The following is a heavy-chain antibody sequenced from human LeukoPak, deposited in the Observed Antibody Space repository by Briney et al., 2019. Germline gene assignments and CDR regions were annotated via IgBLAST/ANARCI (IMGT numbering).Heavy chain of an antibody. CDR2: IYYSGST. J-gene: IGHJ4*02. D-gene: IGHD3-22*01. V-gene: IGHV4-59*01. CDR3: ARYRSVGSGYYGYYFDY. Sequence: SETLSLTCIVSGGSIGSYYWSWIRQPPGKGLEWIGHIYYSGSTDYNPSLRSRVTISVDTSKNQFSLRLSSVTAADTAVYYCARYRSVGSGYYGYYFDYWGQGTLVSVSS. CDR1: GGSIGSYY.